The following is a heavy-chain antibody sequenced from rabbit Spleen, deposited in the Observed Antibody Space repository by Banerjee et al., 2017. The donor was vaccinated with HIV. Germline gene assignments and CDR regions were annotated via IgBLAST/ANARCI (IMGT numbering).Heavy chain of an antibody. CDR3: ARDTGSSFSSYGMDL. Sequence: QQQLEESGGGLVKPGGTLTLTCKASGIDLSSAYYIYWVRQAPGKGLEWIACIGTSNGVSYYANWAKGRFTCSKTSSTTLTLQMTSLTVADTATYFCARDTGSSFSSYGMDLWGQGTLVTVS. CDR1: GIDLSSAYY. J-gene: IGHJ6*01. V-gene: IGHV1S45*01. D-gene: IGHD8-1*01. CDR2: IGTSNGVS.